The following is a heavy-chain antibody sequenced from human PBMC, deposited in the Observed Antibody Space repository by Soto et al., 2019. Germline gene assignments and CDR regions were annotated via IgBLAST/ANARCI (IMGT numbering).Heavy chain of an antibody. CDR3: ASAHSSGYYYNAFDI. J-gene: IGHJ3*02. D-gene: IGHD3-22*01. CDR1: GYSFTSYW. V-gene: IGHV5-10-1*01. CDR2: IDPSDSYT. Sequence: GESLKISCKGSGYSFTSYWISWVRQMPGKGLGWMGRIDPSDSYTNYSPSFQGHVTISADKSISTAYLQWSSLKASDTAMYYCASAHSSGYYYNAFDIWGQGTMVTVSS.